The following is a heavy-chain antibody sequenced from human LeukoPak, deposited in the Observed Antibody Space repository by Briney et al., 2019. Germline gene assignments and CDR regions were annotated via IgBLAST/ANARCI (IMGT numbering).Heavy chain of an antibody. CDR2: IYYSGST. Sequence: SETLSLTCTVSGGSISSSSYYWGWTRQPPGKGLEWIGSIYYSGSTYYNPSLKSRVTISVDTSKNQFSLKLSSVTAADTAVYYCATGNGGYCSGGSCPGGAFDIWGQGTMVTVSS. CDR1: GGSISSSSYY. D-gene: IGHD2-15*01. CDR3: ATGNGGYCSGGSCPGGAFDI. V-gene: IGHV4-39*07. J-gene: IGHJ3*02.